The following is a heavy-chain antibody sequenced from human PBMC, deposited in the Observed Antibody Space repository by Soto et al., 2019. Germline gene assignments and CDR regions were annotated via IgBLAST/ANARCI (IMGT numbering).Heavy chain of an antibody. Sequence: SETLSLTCTVSGGSITGYYWSWIRQPPGKGLEWIGYIFYSGSTNYNPPLQSRVTISVDTSKNQFSLKLTSVTAADTAVYYCARVRMNGGHSTHDYWGQGTLVTVSS. D-gene: IGHD5-18*01. CDR1: GGSITGYY. V-gene: IGHV4-59*01. CDR3: ARVRMNGGHSTHDY. J-gene: IGHJ4*02. CDR2: IFYSGST.